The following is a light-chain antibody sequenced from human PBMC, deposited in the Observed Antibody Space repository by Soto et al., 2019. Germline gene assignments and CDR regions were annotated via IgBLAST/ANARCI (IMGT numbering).Light chain of an antibody. CDR2: DAS. Sequence: ETVMTQSAAALSVSVGEIVTLSCMASQSVSTNLAWYQQRSGQAPRLLIQDASTRAAGVPYRISGSGSGTGFTFTITSRQSEYFAIYYCQQYKHGPRTFIHGTKLEIK. V-gene: IGKV3-15*01. CDR1: QSVSTN. CDR3: QQYKHGPRT. J-gene: IGKJ2*01.